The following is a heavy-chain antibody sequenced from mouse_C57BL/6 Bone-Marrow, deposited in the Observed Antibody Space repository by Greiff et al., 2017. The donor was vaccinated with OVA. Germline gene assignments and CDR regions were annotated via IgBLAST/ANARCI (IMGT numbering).Heavy chain of an antibody. D-gene: IGHD2-12*01. CDR2: IHPTSGST. CDR1: GYTFTSYW. J-gene: IGHJ3*01. CDR3: ARSYDVGAWFAY. Sequence: QVQLQQPGAELVKPGASVKLSCKASGYTFTSYWMHWVKPRPGQGLEWIGMIHPTSGSTNYNEKFKSKATLTVDKSSSSAYMQLSSLTSEDSAVCDCARSYDVGAWFAYWGQGTLVTVSA. V-gene: IGHV1-64*01.